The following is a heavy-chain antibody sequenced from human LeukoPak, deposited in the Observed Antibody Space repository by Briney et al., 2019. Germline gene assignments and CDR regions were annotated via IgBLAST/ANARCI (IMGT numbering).Heavy chain of an antibody. CDR3: ARGVAATGFVNLRYYYMDV. D-gene: IGHD2-15*01. CDR2: IYYSGST. CDR1: GGSISSYY. J-gene: IGHJ6*03. V-gene: IGHV4-59*01. Sequence: PSETLSLTCTVSGGSISSYYWSWIRQPPGKGLEWIGDIYYSGSTNYNPSLKSRVTISVDTSKNQFSLKLSSVTAADTAVYYCARGVAATGFVNLRYYYMDVWGKGTTVTISS.